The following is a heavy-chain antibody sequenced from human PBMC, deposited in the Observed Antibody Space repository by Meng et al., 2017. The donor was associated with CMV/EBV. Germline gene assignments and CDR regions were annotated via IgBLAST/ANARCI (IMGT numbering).Heavy chain of an antibody. Sequence: ESLKISCAASGFTFSSYSMNWVRQAPGKGLEWVSSISSSSSYIYYADSVKGRFTISRDNAKNSLYLQMNSLRAEDTAVYYCARDSRDYDFWSGRRRYYYYGMDVWGQGTTVTVSS. CDR3: ARDSRDYDFWSGRRRYYYYGMDV. V-gene: IGHV3-21*01. D-gene: IGHD3-3*01. CDR2: ISSSSSYI. J-gene: IGHJ6*02. CDR1: GFTFSSYS.